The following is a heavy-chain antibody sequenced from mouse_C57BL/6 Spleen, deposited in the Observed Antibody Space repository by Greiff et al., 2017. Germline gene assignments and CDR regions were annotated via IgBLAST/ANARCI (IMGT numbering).Heavy chain of an antibody. Sequence: QVQLKQSGAELVRPGASVTLSCKASGYTFTDYEMHWVKQTPVHGLEWIGAIDPETGGTAYNQKFKGKAILTADKSSSTAYMELRSLTSEDSAVYYCTRERWLPLDYWGQCTTLTVSS. V-gene: IGHV1-15*01. CDR2: IDPETGGT. CDR3: TRERWLPLDY. D-gene: IGHD2-3*01. CDR1: GYTFTDYE. J-gene: IGHJ2*01.